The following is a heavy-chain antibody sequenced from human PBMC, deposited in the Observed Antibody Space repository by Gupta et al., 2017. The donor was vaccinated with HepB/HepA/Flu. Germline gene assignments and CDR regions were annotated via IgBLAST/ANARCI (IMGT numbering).Heavy chain of an antibody. D-gene: IGHD3-22*01. CDR3: AKDLGSSGYYGDY. J-gene: IGHJ4*02. V-gene: IGHV3-23*01. CDR1: GFTFSSYA. Sequence: EVQLLESGGGLVQPGGSLRLSCAASGFTFSSYAMSWVRQAPGEGLEWVSTISGSGISIYYADSVKGRFTISRDNSKNTLYLQMNSLRAEDTAVYYCAKDLGSSGYYGDYWGQGTLVTVSS. CDR2: ISGSGISI.